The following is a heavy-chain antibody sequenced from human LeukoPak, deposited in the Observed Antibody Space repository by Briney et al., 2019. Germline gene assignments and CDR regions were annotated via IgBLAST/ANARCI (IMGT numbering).Heavy chain of an antibody. CDR1: GFTFSSYA. CDR2: ISYDGSDK. CDR3: AKDEGSGSHGGIDY. D-gene: IGHD6-19*01. J-gene: IGHJ4*02. V-gene: IGHV3-30*04. Sequence: GRSLRLSCAASGFTFSSYAMPWVRQAPGKGLEWVAVISYDGSDKYYADSVKGRFTISRDNSKNTLYLQMNSLRAEDTAVYYCAKDEGSGSHGGIDYWGQGTMVTVSS.